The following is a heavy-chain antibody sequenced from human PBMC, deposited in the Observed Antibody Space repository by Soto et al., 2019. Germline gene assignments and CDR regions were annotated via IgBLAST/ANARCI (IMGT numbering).Heavy chain of an antibody. J-gene: IGHJ5*02. CDR2: ISYDGSNK. V-gene: IGHV3-30-3*01. CDR3: ARDFYYYDSSGYYRESNWFDP. Sequence: PGGSLRVSCAAPGFTFSSYAMHWVRQAPGKGLEWVAVISYDGSNKYYADSVKGRFTISRDNSKNTLYLQMSSLRAEDTAVYYCARDFYYYDSSGYYRESNWFDPWGQGTLVTVSS. CDR1: GFTFSSYA. D-gene: IGHD3-22*01.